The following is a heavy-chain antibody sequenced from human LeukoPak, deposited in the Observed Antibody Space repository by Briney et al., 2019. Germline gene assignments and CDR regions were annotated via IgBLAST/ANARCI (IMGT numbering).Heavy chain of an antibody. Sequence: ASVKVSCKASGYTFTGYYMHWVRQAPGQRLEWMGWINPNGADTNYAQKFQGRVTMTRDMSTSTVYMELSSLRSEDTAVYYCARDSGDTTMGPGYWGQGTLVTVSS. CDR2: INPNGADT. CDR1: GYTFTGYY. J-gene: IGHJ4*02. V-gene: IGHV1-2*02. D-gene: IGHD5-18*01. CDR3: ARDSGDTTMGPGY.